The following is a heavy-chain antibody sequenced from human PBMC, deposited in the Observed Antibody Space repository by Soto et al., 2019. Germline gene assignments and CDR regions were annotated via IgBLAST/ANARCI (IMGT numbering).Heavy chain of an antibody. CDR3: AHYSSTSSFDY. Sequence: QITLKESGPTLVKPTQTFTLACTFSGFSLSTSGMGVGWIRQPPGKALEWLALIYWDDDKRYSPSLKSSLTLTKDTSKNQVVLTMTNMDPVDTATYYCAHYSSTSSFDYWGQGTLVTVSS. CDR2: IYWDDDK. CDR1: GFSLSTSGMG. V-gene: IGHV2-5*02. D-gene: IGHD6-13*01. J-gene: IGHJ4*02.